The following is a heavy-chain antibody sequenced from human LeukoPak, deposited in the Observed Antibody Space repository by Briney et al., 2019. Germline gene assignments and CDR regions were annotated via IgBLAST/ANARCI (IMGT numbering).Heavy chain of an antibody. D-gene: IGHD5-18*01. CDR2: ISYDGSNK. V-gene: IGHV3-30*18. J-gene: IGHJ4*02. CDR3: AKEGTGEWIQLWELRYYFDY. CDR1: GFTFSSYG. Sequence: PGRSLRLSCAASGFTFSSYGMHWVRQAPGKGLEWVAVISYDGSNKYYADSVKGRFTISRDNSKNTLYLQMNSLRAEDTAVYYCAKEGTGEWIQLWELRYYFDYWGQGTLVTVSS.